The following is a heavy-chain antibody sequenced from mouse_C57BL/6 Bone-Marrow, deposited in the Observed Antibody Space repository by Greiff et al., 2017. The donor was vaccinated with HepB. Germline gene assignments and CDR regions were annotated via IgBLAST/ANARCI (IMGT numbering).Heavy chain of an antibody. Sequence: EVQLQQSGPELVKPGASVKISCKASGYSFTGYYMNWVKQSPEKSLEWIGEINPSTGGTTYNQKFKAKATLTVDKSSSTAYTQLKSLTSEDSAVYYCARRGDYYGSSRGDYWGQGTTLTVSS. D-gene: IGHD1-1*01. V-gene: IGHV1-42*01. CDR2: INPSTGGT. CDR1: GYSFTGYY. CDR3: ARRGDYYGSSRGDY. J-gene: IGHJ2*01.